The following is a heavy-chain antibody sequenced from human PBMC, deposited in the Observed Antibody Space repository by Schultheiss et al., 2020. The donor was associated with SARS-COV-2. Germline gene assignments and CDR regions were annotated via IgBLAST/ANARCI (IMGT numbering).Heavy chain of an antibody. CDR3: AREFARAFDH. Sequence: GESLKISCTASGFTFSSYDMNWVRQAPGKGLEWISYISSSGSTIYYADSVKGRFTFSRDNSKNSLYLQMNSLRAEDTAVYYCAREFARAFDHWAQGTLVTVSS. J-gene: IGHJ4*02. CDR1: GFTFSSYD. V-gene: IGHV3-48*03. CDR2: ISSSGSTI.